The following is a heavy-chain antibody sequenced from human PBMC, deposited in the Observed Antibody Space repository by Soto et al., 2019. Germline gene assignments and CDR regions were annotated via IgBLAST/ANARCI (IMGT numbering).Heavy chain of an antibody. CDR1: GFTFSSYE. CDR3: ARDSQLRFLGY. CDR2: ISSRGSTI. Sequence: GGSLRLSCAASGFTFSSYEMNWVRQAPGKGLEWVSYISSRGSTIYYADSVKGRFTISRDNAKNSLYLQMNSLRAEDTAVYYCARDSQLRFLGYWGQGTLVTVSS. V-gene: IGHV3-48*03. J-gene: IGHJ4*02. D-gene: IGHD3-3*01.